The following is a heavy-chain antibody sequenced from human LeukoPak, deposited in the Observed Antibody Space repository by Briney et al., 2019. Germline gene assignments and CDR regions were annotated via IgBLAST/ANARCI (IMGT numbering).Heavy chain of an antibody. J-gene: IGHJ4*02. Sequence: GGSLRLSCAASGFTFSSYAMSWVRQAPGKGLEWVSAISGSGGSTYYADSVKGRFTISRDNSKNTLYLQMNSLRAEDTAVYYCARWGRESYWGSDYWGQGTLVTVSS. V-gene: IGHV3-23*01. CDR1: GFTFSSYA. D-gene: IGHD3-16*01. CDR2: ISGSGGST. CDR3: ARWGRESYWGSDY.